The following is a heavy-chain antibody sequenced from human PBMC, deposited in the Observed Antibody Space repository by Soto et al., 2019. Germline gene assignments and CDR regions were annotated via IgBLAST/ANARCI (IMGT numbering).Heavy chain of an antibody. CDR1: GGSISSGGYY. D-gene: IGHD6-13*01. CDR2: IYYSGST. V-gene: IGHV4-31*03. J-gene: IGHJ6*02. Sequence: PSETLSLTCTVSGGSISSGGYYWIWIRHHPGKGLEWIGYIYYSGSTYYNPSLKSRVTISVDTSKNQFSLKLSSVTAADTAVYYCARVGGSSSWDYGMDVWGQGTTVTVSS. CDR3: ARVGGSSSWDYGMDV.